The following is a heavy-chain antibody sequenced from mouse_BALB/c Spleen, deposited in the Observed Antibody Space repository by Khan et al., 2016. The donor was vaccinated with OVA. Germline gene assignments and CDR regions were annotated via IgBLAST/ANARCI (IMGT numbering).Heavy chain of an antibody. CDR3: ASRLTGSFAY. D-gene: IGHD4-1*01. CDR1: GFTFSSYS. CDR2: ISSGGDYT. V-gene: IGHV5-6*02. J-gene: IGHJ3*01. Sequence: LVESGGDLVKPGGSLKLSCAASGFTFSSYSMSWVRQTPDKRLEWVATISSGGDYTYYPDSVKGRFTISRDNARNTLYLQMSSLKSEDTAMYYCASRLTGSFAYWGQGTLVTVSA.